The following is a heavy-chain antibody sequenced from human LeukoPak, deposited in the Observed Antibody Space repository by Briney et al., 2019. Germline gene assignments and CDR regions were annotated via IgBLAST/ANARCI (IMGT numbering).Heavy chain of an antibody. CDR3: ASEPKLRRPYYYYYMDV. CDR2: INPNSGGT. V-gene: IGHV1-2*02. J-gene: IGHJ6*03. D-gene: IGHD5-24*01. Sequence: ASVKVSCEASGYTFTGYYMHWVRQAPGQGLEWMGWINPNSGGTNYAQKFQGRVTTTRDTSISTAYMELSRLRSDDTAVYYCASEPKLRRPYYYYYMDVWGKGTTVTVSS. CDR1: GYTFTGYY.